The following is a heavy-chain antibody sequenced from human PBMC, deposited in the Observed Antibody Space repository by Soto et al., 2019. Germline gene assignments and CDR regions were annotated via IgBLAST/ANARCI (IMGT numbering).Heavy chain of an antibody. D-gene: IGHD6-19*01. CDR2: IFYSGST. J-gene: IGHJ4*02. CDR3: ARVGSSGWSPDY. V-gene: IGHV4-59*11. Sequence: GTMSLTCSVSGGSISGHYWTWIRQSPGKGLEWIGYIFYSGSTNYNPSLKSRVTISVDTSKNQFSLKMSSVTAADTAVYYCARVGSSGWSPDYWGRGTRVTVSS. CDR1: GGSISGHY.